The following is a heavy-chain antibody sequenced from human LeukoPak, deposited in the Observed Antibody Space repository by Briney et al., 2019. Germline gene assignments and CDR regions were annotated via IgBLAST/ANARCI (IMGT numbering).Heavy chain of an antibody. V-gene: IGHV3-23*01. J-gene: IGHJ6*04. Sequence: GGSLRLSCAASGFTFSSYAMSWVRQAPGKGLEWVSAISPGGSIYYADSVKGRFTISRDNSKNTLYLQMNSLRAEDTAVYYCAKPGGIVVVPAPGVWGKGTTVTVSS. D-gene: IGHD2-2*01. CDR2: ISPGGSI. CDR1: GFTFSSYA. CDR3: AKPGGIVVVPAPGV.